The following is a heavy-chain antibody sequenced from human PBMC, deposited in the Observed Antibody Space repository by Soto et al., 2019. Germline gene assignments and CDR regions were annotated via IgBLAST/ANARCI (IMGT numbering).Heavy chain of an antibody. CDR2: ISSSSSYI. CDR1: GFTFSSYS. CDR3: ASPSREYCSSTSCYLDSFDI. V-gene: IGHV3-21*01. J-gene: IGHJ3*02. D-gene: IGHD2-2*01. Sequence: EVQLVESGGGLVKPGGSLRLSCAASGFTFSSYSMNWVRQAPGKGLEWVASISSSSSYIYYADSVKGRFTISRDNAKNSLYLQMNSLSAEDTAVYYCASPSREYCSSTSCYLDSFDIWGQGTMVTVSS.